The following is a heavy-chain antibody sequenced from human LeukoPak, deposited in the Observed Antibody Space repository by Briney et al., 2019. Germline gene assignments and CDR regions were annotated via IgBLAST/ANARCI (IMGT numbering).Heavy chain of an antibody. V-gene: IGHV4-4*07. J-gene: IGHJ3*02. D-gene: IGHD3-22*01. CDR3: ARETPELTYYYDSSYAFDI. CDR2: IYTSGST. Sequence: GSLRLSCAASGFTFSDYYMSWIRQPAGKGLEWIGRIYTSGSTNYNPSLKSRVTMSVDTSKNQFSLKLSSVTAADTAVYYCARETPELTYYYDSSYAFDIWGQGTMVTVSS. CDR1: GFTFSDYY.